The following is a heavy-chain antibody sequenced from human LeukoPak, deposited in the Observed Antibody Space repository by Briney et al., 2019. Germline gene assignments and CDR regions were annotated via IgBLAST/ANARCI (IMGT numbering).Heavy chain of an antibody. D-gene: IGHD5-18*01. CDR3: ARNHDGYSYGRPQFYCYRDV. CDR2: IIPIFGTA. J-gene: IGHJ6*03. CDR1: GGTFSSYA. V-gene: IGHV1-69*05. Sequence: GASVKVSCKGSGGTFSSYAISWVREGPGQGLEWMWGIIPIFGTANYAQKFQGRVTITTDESTSTAYMELSSLKSEDTAVYYCARNHDGYSYGRPQFYCYRDVWGKGTTVTVSS.